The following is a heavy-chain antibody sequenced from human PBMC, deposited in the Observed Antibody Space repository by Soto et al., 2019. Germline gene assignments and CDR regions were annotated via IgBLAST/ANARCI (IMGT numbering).Heavy chain of an antibody. J-gene: IGHJ6*03. Sequence: EVQLVESGGGLVKPGGSLRLSCAASGFTFSNAWMSWVRQAPGKGLEWVGRIKSKTDGGTTDYAAPVKGRFTISRDDSKNTLNLKMNSLKTEDTAVYYCTTATYYDFWSGYRTGETDYYYYYMDVWGKGTTVTVSS. CDR1: GFTFSNAW. D-gene: IGHD3-3*01. V-gene: IGHV3-15*01. CDR3: TTATYYDFWSGYRTGETDYYYYYMDV. CDR2: IKSKTDGGTT.